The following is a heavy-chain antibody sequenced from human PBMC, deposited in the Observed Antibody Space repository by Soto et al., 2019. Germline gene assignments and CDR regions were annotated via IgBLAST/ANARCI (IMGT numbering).Heavy chain of an antibody. CDR2: IVAGSGNT. D-gene: IGHD3-3*01. CDR1: GFTFTSSA. Sequence: EASVKVSCKASGFTFTSSAMQWVRQARGQRLEWIGWIVAGSGNTNYAQKFQERVTITRDMSTSTAYMELSSLRSEDTAVYYCARGEDYDFWSGSNEPRFYYFDYWGRGTLVTVSS. J-gene: IGHJ4*02. V-gene: IGHV1-58*02. CDR3: ARGEDYDFWSGSNEPRFYYFDY.